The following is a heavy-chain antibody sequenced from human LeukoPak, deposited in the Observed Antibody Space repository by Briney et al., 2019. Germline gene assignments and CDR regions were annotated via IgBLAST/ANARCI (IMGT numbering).Heavy chain of an antibody. D-gene: IGHD2-21*02. CDR2: IKSKTDGGTT. CDR3: ITPVTYAEFDY. J-gene: IGHJ4*02. V-gene: IGHV3-15*01. Sequence: GGSLRLSCAASGFTFSNAWMSWVRQAPGKGLEWVGRIKSKTDGGTTDYAAPVKGRFTISRDDSKNTLYLQMNSLKTEDTAVYYCITPVTYAEFDYWGQGTLVTVSS. CDR1: GFTFSNAW.